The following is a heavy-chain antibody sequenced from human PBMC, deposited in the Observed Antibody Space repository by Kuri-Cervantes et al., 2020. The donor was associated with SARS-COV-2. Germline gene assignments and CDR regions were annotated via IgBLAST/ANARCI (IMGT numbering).Heavy chain of an antibody. CDR2: INPDGSYT. CDR1: GFTFSGHW. CDR3: ARAGMVRGVIFHRILDV. V-gene: IGHV3-74*01. D-gene: IGHD3-10*01. Sequence: GGSLRLSCAASGFTFSGHWIHWVRQAPGKGLVWVSRINPDGSYTNNADSVKGRFTLSRDNAKNMLFLQMNSLRAEDTAVYYCARAGMVRGVIFHRILDVWGQGTTVTVSS. J-gene: IGHJ6*02.